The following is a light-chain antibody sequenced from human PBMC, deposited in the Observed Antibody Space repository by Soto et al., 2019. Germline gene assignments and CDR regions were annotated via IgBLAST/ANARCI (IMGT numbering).Light chain of an antibody. J-gene: IGKJ5*01. CDR2: DAS. Sequence: EIVLTPSQATLSLSPGERATLSCRASQSVSSYLAWYQQKPGQAPRLLIYDASNRATGIPARFSGSGSGTDFTLTISSLEPEDFAVYYCQQSSNWPPITFGQGTRLEIK. V-gene: IGKV3-11*01. CDR1: QSVSSY. CDR3: QQSSNWPPIT.